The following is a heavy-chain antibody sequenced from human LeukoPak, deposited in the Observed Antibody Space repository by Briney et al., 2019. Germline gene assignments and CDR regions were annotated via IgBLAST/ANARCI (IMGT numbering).Heavy chain of an antibody. CDR3: ANAYSSGWIRY. V-gene: IGHV3-23*01. J-gene: IGHJ4*02. CDR2: ISGSGGST. Sequence: GGSLRLSCAASGFTFSSYAMSWVRQAPGKGLEWVSAISGSGGSTYYADSVKGRFTISRDNSKNTLYLQMNSLRAEDTAVYYCANAYSSGWIRYWGQGTLVTVSS. CDR1: GFTFSSYA. D-gene: IGHD6-19*01.